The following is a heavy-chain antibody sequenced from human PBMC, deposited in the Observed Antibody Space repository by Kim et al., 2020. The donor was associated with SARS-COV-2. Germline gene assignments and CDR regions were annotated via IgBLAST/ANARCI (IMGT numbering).Heavy chain of an antibody. CDR3: ARDAYYDFWSGYPKVRAFDI. D-gene: IGHD3-3*01. Sequence: ASVKVSCKASGYTFTSYGISWVRQAPGQGLEWMGWISAYNGNTNYAQKLQGRVTMTTDTSTSTAYMELRSLRSDDTAVYYCARDAYYDFWSGYPKVRAFDIWGQGTMVTVSS. CDR1: GYTFTSYG. V-gene: IGHV1-18*01. J-gene: IGHJ3*02. CDR2: ISAYNGNT.